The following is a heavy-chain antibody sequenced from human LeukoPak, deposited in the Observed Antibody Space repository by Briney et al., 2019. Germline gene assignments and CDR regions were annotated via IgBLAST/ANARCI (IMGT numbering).Heavy chain of an antibody. Sequence: GGSLRLSCAASGFTFSSYEMNWVRQAPGKGLEWVSYISSSGTTIYYADFVKGRFTISRDNAKNSLYLQMNSLRAEDTAVYYCATIAYRSSWGYFDYWGQGTLVNVSS. D-gene: IGHD6-6*01. CDR1: GFTFSSYE. CDR3: ATIAYRSSWGYFDY. J-gene: IGHJ4*02. CDR2: ISSSGTTI. V-gene: IGHV3-48*03.